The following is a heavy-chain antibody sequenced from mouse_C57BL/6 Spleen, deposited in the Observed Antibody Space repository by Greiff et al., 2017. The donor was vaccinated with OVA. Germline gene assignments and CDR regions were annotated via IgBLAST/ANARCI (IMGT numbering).Heavy chain of an antibody. V-gene: IGHV1-76*01. J-gene: IGHJ4*01. D-gene: IGHD2-4*01. CDR2: IYPGSGNT. CDR3: AREIYYDYAYAMDY. CDR1: GYTFTDYY. Sequence: SGAELVRPGASVKLSCKASGYTFTDYYINWVKQRPGQGLEWIARIYPGSGNTYYNEKFKGKATLTAEKSSSTAYMQLSSLTSEDSAVYFCAREIYYDYAYAMDYWGQGTSVTVSS.